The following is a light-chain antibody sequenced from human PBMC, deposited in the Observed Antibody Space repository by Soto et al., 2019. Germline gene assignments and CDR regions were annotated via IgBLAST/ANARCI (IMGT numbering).Light chain of an antibody. CDR3: QSYDSSLSGPYV. V-gene: IGLV1-40*01. J-gene: IGLJ1*01. CDR2: GNS. Sequence: QLVLTQPPSVSGAPGQRVTISCTGSSSNIGAGYDVHWYQQLPGTAPKLLISGNSNRPSGVPDRFSGSKSGTSASLAITGLQAEDEADYYCQSYDSSLSGPYVFGTGTKVTVL. CDR1: SSNIGAGYD.